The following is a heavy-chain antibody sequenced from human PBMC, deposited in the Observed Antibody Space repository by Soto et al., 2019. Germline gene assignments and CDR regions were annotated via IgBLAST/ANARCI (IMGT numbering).Heavy chain of an antibody. J-gene: IGHJ4*02. CDR3: ARVGRGSGSYYNPYYFDY. CDR2: IYHSGST. CDR1: GGSISSSNW. V-gene: IGHV4-4*03. D-gene: IGHD3-10*01. Sequence: PETLSLTCAVSGGSISSSNWWSWVRQPPGKGLEWIGEIYHSGSTNYNPSLKSRVTISVDKSKNQFSLKLSSVTAADTAVYYCARVGRGSGSYYNPYYFDYWGQGTLVTVSS.